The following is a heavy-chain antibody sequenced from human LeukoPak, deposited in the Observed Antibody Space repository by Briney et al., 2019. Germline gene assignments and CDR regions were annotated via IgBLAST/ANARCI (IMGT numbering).Heavy chain of an antibody. J-gene: IGHJ4*02. CDR1: VYTFTCYY. V-gene: IGHV1-2*02. CDR2: MNPSSGDT. D-gene: IGHD5-12*01. CDR3: AREPGDGGYDYFDY. Sequence: ASVTVSFKSSVYTFTCYYIHWVRQAPGQGLDWMGWMNPSSGDTSYAQKFQGRVTMTRDTSISTAYMELTRLRSDDSAVYYCAREPGDGGYDYFDYWGQGSLVTVSS.